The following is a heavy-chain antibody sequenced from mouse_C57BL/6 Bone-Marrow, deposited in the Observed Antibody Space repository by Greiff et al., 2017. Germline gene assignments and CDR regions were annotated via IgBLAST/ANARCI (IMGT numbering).Heavy chain of an antibody. V-gene: IGHV1-19*01. D-gene: IGHD1-2*01. J-gene: IGHJ3*01. CDR3: ASPDYYGPWFAY. CDR1: GYTFTDYY. Sequence: EVQLQQSGPVLVKPGASVKMSCKASGYTFTDYYMNWVKQSHGKSLEWIGVINPYNGGTSYNQKFKGKATLTVDKSSITAYMELNSLTSEDSAVYYCASPDYYGPWFAYWGQGTLVTVSA. CDR2: INPYNGGT.